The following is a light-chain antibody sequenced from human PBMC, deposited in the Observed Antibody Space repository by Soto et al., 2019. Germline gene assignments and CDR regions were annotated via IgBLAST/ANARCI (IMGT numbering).Light chain of an antibody. V-gene: IGKV4-1*01. J-gene: IGKJ4*01. CDR1: QSVLYSSNNKNN. Sequence: DIVMTQSPDSLAVSLGERATINCKSSQSVLYSSNNKNNLAWYQQKPGQPPKLLIYWASMRESGVPDRFSGSGSGTDFTLTISSLQAEDVAVYYCQQYYSTPLTFGGGTKVEIK. CDR3: QQYYSTPLT. CDR2: WAS.